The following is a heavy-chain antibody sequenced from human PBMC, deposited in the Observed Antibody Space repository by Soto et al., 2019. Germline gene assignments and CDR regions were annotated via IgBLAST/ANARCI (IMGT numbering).Heavy chain of an antibody. CDR2: ISVSGANT. CDR1: GFTFNNYA. D-gene: IGHD3-9*01. CDR3: AKDLGLGVIAGYPHDC. J-gene: IGHJ4*02. V-gene: IGHV3-23*01. Sequence: DVQLLDSGGGLVQPGGSLRLSCAASGFTFNNYAMSWVRQAPGKGLEWVSTISVSGANTYYADSVKGRFTISRDDSKTTLYLQMNGLGAEDTAVYYCAKDLGLGVIAGYPHDCWGQGTLVTVSS.